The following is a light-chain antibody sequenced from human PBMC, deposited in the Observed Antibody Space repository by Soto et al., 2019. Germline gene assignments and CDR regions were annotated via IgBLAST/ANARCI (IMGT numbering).Light chain of an antibody. J-gene: IGLJ3*02. CDR1: SSNIGSHS. CDR3: AACDHSLNGPV. CDR2: KNN. Sequence: QSVLTQPPSASGTPGQTVTISCSGSSSNIGSHSVNWYQQLPGTAPKLIIYKNNQRPSGVPDRFSDSKSGTSASLAISGLQSGDEADHYCAACDHSLNGPVFGGGT. V-gene: IGLV1-44*01.